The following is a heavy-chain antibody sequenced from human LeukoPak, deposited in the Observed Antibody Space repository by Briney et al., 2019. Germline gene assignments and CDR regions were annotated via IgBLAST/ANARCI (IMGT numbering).Heavy chain of an antibody. Sequence: SETLSLTCTASGGSISSYPWSWFRQPPGKGLECIGYIYYSGSTHYNPSLKSRVTISVDTSKNQFSLKLSSVTAADTAVYFCARARNYYDSSDYYYEGDAFDIWGQGTMVTVSS. D-gene: IGHD3-22*01. CDR3: ARARNYYDSSDYYYEGDAFDI. V-gene: IGHV4-59*01. CDR1: GGSISSYP. CDR2: IYYSGST. J-gene: IGHJ3*02.